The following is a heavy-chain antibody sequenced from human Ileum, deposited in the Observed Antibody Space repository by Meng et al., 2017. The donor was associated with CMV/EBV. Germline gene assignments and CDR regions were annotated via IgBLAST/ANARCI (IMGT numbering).Heavy chain of an antibody. CDR1: GFTLSDYY. J-gene: IGHJ4*02. V-gene: IGHV3-74*01. D-gene: IGHD3-3*01. Sequence: SGFTLSDYYMYWVRQAPGKGLVWVSSINSDGTITYYADSLEGRFTISRDNTKNTLYLQMNSLRAEDTAIYYCARGGYDFWTDYLHYWGQGTLVTVSS. CDR2: INSDGTIT. CDR3: ARGGYDFWTDYLHY.